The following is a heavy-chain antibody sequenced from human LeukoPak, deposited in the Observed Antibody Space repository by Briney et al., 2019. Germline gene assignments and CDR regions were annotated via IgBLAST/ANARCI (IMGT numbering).Heavy chain of an antibody. V-gene: IGHV4-59*01. CDR2: IYYSGST. J-gene: IGHJ5*02. CDR3: ARRPHYDYVWGSYRYGSYNWFDP. CDR1: GGPISSYY. Sequence: PSETLSLTCTVSGGPISSYYWSWIRQPPGKGLEWIGYIYYSGSTNYNPSLKSRVTISVDTSKNQFSLKLSSVTAAGTAVYYCARRPHYDYVWGSYRYGSYNWFDPWGQGTLVTVSS. D-gene: IGHD3-16*02.